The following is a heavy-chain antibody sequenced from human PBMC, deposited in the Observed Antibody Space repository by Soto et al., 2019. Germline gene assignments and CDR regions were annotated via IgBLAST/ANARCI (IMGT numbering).Heavy chain of an antibody. Sequence: GASVKVSCKASGYTFTHYAMHWERQAPGQRLEWMGWINAGNGNTKYSQKFQGRVTITRDTSASTAYMELSSLRSEDTAVYYCARVSYYYDSSVYSDYNYRMDVWGQGTTVTVSS. V-gene: IGHV1-3*01. CDR1: GYTFTHYA. CDR2: INAGNGNT. J-gene: IGHJ6*02. D-gene: IGHD3-22*01. CDR3: ARVSYYYDSSVYSDYNYRMDV.